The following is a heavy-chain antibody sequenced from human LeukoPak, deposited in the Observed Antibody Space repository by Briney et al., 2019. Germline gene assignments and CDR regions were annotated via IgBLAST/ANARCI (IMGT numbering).Heavy chain of an antibody. Sequence: GGSLRLSCAASGFTFSSYDMHWVRQATGKGLEWVSAIGTAGDTYYPGSVKGRFTISRENAKNSLYLQMNSLRAGETAVYYCARGRLLWNGMDVWGQGTTVTVSS. V-gene: IGHV3-13*01. CDR3: ARGRLLWNGMDV. D-gene: IGHD3-10*01. CDR2: IGTAGDT. CDR1: GFTFSSYD. J-gene: IGHJ6*02.